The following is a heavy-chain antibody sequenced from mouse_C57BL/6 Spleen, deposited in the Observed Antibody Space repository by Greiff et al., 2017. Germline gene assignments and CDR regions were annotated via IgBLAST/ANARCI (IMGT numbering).Heavy chain of an antibody. CDR1: GYTFTSYW. CDR2: IDPSDSYT. J-gene: IGHJ4*01. V-gene: IGHV1-69*01. Sequence: VQLQQPGAELVMPGASVKLSCKASGYTFTSYWMHWVQQRPGQGLEWIGEIDPSDSYTNYNQKFKGKSTLTVDKSASTAYMQLSSLTSEDSAVYYCARYRDYAMDYWGQGTSVTVSS. CDR3: ARYRDYAMDY.